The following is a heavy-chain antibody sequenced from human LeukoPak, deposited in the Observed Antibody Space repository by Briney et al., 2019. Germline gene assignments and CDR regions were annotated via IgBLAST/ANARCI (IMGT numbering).Heavy chain of an antibody. Sequence: PSETLSLTCAVYGGSFSGYYWSWIRQPPGKGLEWIGEINHSGSTNYNPSLKSRVTISVDTSKNQFSLKLSSVTAADTAVYYCARSPSPLHYMDVWGKGTTVTVSS. CDR1: GGSFSGYY. CDR3: ARSPSPLHYMDV. CDR2: INHSGST. J-gene: IGHJ6*03. V-gene: IGHV4-34*01.